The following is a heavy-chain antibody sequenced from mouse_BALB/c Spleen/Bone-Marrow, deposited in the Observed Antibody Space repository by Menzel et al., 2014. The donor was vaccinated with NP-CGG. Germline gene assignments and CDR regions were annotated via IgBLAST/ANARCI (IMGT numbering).Heavy chain of an antibody. Sequence: EVQLVESGGGLVQPGGSRRLSCAASGFTFSGFGMHWVRQAPEKGLEWVAYISSGSSTIFYVDTVKGRFTISRDNPKNTLFLQMTSLRSEDTAMYYCTRGGNWDDFDVWGAGTTVTVSS. CDR3: TRGGNWDDFDV. V-gene: IGHV5-17*02. CDR2: ISSGSSTI. D-gene: IGHD4-1*01. J-gene: IGHJ1*01. CDR1: GFTFSGFG.